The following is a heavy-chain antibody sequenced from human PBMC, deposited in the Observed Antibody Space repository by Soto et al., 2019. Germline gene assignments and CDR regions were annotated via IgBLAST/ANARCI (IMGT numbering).Heavy chain of an antibody. CDR3: ARPDSTLRSPQALYFDY. CDR2: IYYSGST. Sequence: SQTLSLTCTVSGGSISSSSYYWGWIRQPPGKGLEWIGSIYYSGSTYYNPSLKSRVTISVDTSKNQFSLKLSSVTAADTAVYYCARPDSTLRSPQALYFDYWGQGTLVTVSS. D-gene: IGHD4-17*01. V-gene: IGHV4-39*01. CDR1: GGSISSSSYY. J-gene: IGHJ4*02.